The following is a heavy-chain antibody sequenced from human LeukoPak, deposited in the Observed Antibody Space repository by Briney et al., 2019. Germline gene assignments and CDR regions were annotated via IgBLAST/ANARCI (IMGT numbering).Heavy chain of an antibody. CDR2: ISYDGSNK. J-gene: IGHJ4*02. D-gene: IGHD3-22*01. CDR3: AGDDSSIGALYFDY. V-gene: IGHV3-30*04. Sequence: GRSLRLSCTASGFTFGDYAMSWVRQAPGKGLEWVAVISYDGSNKYYADSVKGRFTISRDNSKNTLYLQMNSLRAEDTAVYYCAGDDSSIGALYFDYWGQGTLVTVSS. CDR1: GFTFGDYA.